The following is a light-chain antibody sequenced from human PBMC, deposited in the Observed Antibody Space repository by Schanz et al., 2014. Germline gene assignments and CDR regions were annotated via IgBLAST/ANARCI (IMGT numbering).Light chain of an antibody. CDR1: QSIGTY. V-gene: IGKV1-39*01. Sequence: DIQMTPSPSSLSASVGDRITITCRASQSIGTYLNWYQLKPGKAPNLLIYAASILQNGVPSRFSGSGSGTDFTLTISSLQPDDSATYYCQRYNSYPCSFGQGTKLEIK. CDR2: AAS. J-gene: IGKJ2*02. CDR3: QRYNSYPCS.